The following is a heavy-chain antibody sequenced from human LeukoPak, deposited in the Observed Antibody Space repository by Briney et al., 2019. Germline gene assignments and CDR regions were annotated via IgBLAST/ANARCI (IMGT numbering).Heavy chain of an antibody. CDR3: ATVFGY. V-gene: IGHV3-74*01. J-gene: IGHJ4*02. Sequence: GGSLRLSCAVSGFTLSSDWMHWVRQAPGKGLEWVSRMNQDGSDTSYADFVKGRFTISRDNAKNTVYLQMNSLRAEDSAVYYCATVFGYWGQGTLVTVSS. CDR1: GFTLSSDW. CDR2: MNQDGSDT.